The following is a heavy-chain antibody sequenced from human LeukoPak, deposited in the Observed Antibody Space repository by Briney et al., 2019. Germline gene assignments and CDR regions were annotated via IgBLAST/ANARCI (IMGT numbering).Heavy chain of an antibody. D-gene: IGHD4-23*01. CDR1: GYTFTSYW. J-gene: IGHJ4*02. Sequence: GESLQISCKGSGYTFTSYWISWVRQMPGKGLEWMGRIDPSDTYTNYSPSFQGHVTISSDKSISTAYLQWSSLKASDTAMYYCARHVDTTVVTSTFDYWGQETLVTVSS. CDR3: ARHVDTTVVTSTFDY. V-gene: IGHV5-10-1*01. CDR2: IDPSDTYT.